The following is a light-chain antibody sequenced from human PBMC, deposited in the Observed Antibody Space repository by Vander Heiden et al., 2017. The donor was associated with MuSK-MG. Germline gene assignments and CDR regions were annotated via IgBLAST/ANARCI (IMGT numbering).Light chain of an antibody. CDR1: QTISTY. CDR2: DAS. V-gene: IGKV1-39*01. J-gene: IGKJ1*01. CDR3: QQIDSPPRT. Sequence: DIQVIQSPSSLSASVGDRVAITCRASQTISTYLNWYQQRPGKAPNLLIYDASRVQSGVPSRFSGSGSGTDFTLTISSLQPEDFAIYYCQQIDSPPRTFGQGTKVEIK.